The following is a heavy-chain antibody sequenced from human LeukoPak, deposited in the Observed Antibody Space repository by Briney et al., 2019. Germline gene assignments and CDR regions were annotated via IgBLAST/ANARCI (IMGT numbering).Heavy chain of an antibody. J-gene: IGHJ4*02. V-gene: IGHV3-23*01. CDR2: VSGGGRST. Sequence: GGSLSLSCAASGFTFSTCAMSWVRQAPGKGLEWVSTVSGGGRSTDYADSVKGLFTISRDNSKNTLYLQMNSLRAEDTAVYYCARERYFDYWGQGTLVTVSS. CDR3: ARERYFDY. CDR1: GFTFSTCA.